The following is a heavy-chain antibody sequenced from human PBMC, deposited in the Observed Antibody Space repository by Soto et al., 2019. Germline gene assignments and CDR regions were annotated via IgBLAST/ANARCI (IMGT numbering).Heavy chain of an antibody. J-gene: IGHJ4*02. CDR3: AKGRVVGVISPFDY. CDR2: ISGSGGST. D-gene: IGHD3-10*01. CDR1: GFTVSSYA. V-gene: IGHV3-23*01. Sequence: PGGSLRLSCAASGFTVSSYAMSWVRQAPGKGLEWVSAISGSGGSTYYADSVKGRFTISRDNSKNTLYLQMNSLRAEDTAVYYCAKGRVVGVISPFDYWGQGTLVTVSS.